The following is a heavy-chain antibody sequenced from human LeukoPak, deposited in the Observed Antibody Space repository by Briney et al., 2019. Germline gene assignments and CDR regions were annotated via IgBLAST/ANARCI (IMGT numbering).Heavy chain of an antibody. V-gene: IGHV3-30-3*01. CDR2: VSYDGTKK. CDR1: GFTFSNYA. J-gene: IGHJ4*02. CDR3: AKGHMTKGLGATQPQESLESYYFDY. Sequence: GGSLRLSCAASGFTFSNYAMHWVRQTPGKGLEWVAAVSYDGTKKYYADSVKGRFTISRDNSKNTLYLQMNSLRAEDTAVYYCAKGHMTKGLGATQPQESLESYYFDYWGQGTLVTVSS. D-gene: IGHD1-26*01.